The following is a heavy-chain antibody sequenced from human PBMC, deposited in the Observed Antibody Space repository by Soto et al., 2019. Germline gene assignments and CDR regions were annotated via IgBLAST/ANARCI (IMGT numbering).Heavy chain of an antibody. CDR2: VDSGGST. CDR1: GFTFTKSW. J-gene: IGHJ4*02. CDR3: ARGDCSGDSCNNFDN. Sequence: EVQLVESGGGLVQPGGSLRLSCSASGFTFTKSWMHWVRQVPGKGLVWVSRVDSGGSTIYADSVKGRFTISRDNAKNMLYLQMNSLRAEDTALYYCARGDCSGDSCNNFDNWGQGTLVTVSS. D-gene: IGHD2-15*01. V-gene: IGHV3-74*01.